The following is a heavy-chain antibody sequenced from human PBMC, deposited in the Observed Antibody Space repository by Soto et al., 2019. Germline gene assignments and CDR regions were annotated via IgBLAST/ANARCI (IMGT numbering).Heavy chain of an antibody. Sequence: GGSLRLSCAASGFTFSSHPMNWVRQAPGKGLEWVSYISRSSSTIYYADSVKGRFTISRDNAKNSLFLQMSSLRSEDTAVYYCARALSSYYYYYYMDVWGKGTTVTVSS. D-gene: IGHD6-13*01. V-gene: IGHV3-48*01. CDR2: ISRSSSTI. J-gene: IGHJ6*03. CDR1: GFTFSSHP. CDR3: ARALSSYYYYYYMDV.